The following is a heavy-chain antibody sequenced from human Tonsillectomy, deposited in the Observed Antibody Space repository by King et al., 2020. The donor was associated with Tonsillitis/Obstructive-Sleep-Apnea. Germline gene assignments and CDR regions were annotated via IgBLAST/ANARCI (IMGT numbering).Heavy chain of an antibody. CDR1: GYSFTSYW. Sequence: VQLVESGAEVKKPGESLRISCKGSGYSFTSYWISWVRQMPGKGLEWSGRIDPSDPYTNYSPSFQGHVTITAAKSISTAYLQWSSLKASDTAMYYCSRLEGYGDYDYSDWGQGTLVTVSS. V-gene: IGHV5-10-1*01. CDR2: IDPSDPYT. D-gene: IGHD4-17*01. J-gene: IGHJ4*02. CDR3: SRLEGYGDYDYSD.